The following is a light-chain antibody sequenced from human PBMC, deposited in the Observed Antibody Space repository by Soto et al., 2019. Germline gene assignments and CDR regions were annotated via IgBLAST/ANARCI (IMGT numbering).Light chain of an antibody. V-gene: IGLV2-23*01. J-gene: IGLJ3*02. CDR2: EGN. CDR3: CSYARSNTWV. CDR1: SSDVGSYNL. Sequence: QSVLTQPASVSGSPGQSITISCTGTSSDVGSYNLVSWYQLHPGKAPKLMIYEGNLRPSGVSNRFSGSKSGNTASLTISGLQAEDEADYYCCSYARSNTWVFGGGTKVTVL.